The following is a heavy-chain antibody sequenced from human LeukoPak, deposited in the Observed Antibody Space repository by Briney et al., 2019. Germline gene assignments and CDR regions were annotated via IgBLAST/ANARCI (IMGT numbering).Heavy chain of an antibody. CDR1: GFTFSSYS. V-gene: IGHV3-21*04. CDR3: AKDARHREDYFDY. Sequence: AGGSLRLSCAASGFTFSSYSMNWVRQAPGKGLEWVSSISSSSSYIYYADSVKGRFTISRDNSKNTLYLQMNSLRAEDTAVYYCAKDARHREDYFDYWGRGTLVTVSS. J-gene: IGHJ4*02. CDR2: ISSSSSYI. D-gene: IGHD3-10*01.